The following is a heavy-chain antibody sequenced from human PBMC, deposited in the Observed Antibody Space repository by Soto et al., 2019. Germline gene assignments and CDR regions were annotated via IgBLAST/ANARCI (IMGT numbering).Heavy chain of an antibody. D-gene: IGHD2-2*01. J-gene: IGHJ6*03. CDR2: IYYSGST. Sequence: SETLSLTCTVSGGSISSGGYYWSWIRQHPGKGLEWIGYIYYSGSTYYNPSLKSRVTISVDTSKNQFSLKLSSVTAADTAVYYCARDRGYCSSTSCYDYYYYMDVWGKGTTVTVSS. CDR1: GGSISSGGYY. CDR3: ARDRGYCSSTSCYDYYYYMDV. V-gene: IGHV4-31*03.